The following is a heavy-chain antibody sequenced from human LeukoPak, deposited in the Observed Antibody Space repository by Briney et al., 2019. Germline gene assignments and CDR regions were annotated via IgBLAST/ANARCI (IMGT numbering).Heavy chain of an antibody. Sequence: PGGSLSLSCAASGFTFSNYWMHWVRQAPGKGLLWVSRINADGSTTTYADSVKGRFSISRDNAKNALYLQMNSLRAEDTAVYYCARGNWFDPWGQGTLVTVSS. V-gene: IGHV3-74*03. CDR1: GFTFSNYW. CDR3: ARGNWFDP. J-gene: IGHJ5*02. CDR2: INADGSTT.